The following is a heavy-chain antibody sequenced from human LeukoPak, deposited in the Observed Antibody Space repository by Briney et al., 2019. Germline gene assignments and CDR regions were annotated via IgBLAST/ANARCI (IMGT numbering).Heavy chain of an antibody. CDR2: INNDGSGT. Sequence: GGSLRLSCAASGFTFSSYWMHWVRHAPGKGLVWVSRINNDGSGTTYAGSVKGRFTISRDNAKNTLYLQMNSLRAEDTAVYYCARGYSGSYYNWGQGTLVTVSS. J-gene: IGHJ4*02. V-gene: IGHV3-74*01. CDR3: ARGYSGSYYN. D-gene: IGHD1-26*01. CDR1: GFTFSSYW.